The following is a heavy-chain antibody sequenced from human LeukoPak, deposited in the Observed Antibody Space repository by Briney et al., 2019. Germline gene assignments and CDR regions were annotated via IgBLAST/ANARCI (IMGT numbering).Heavy chain of an antibody. V-gene: IGHV1-46*01. D-gene: IGHD5-12*01. CDR1: GYTFTNYY. Sequence: GASVKVSCKASGYTFTNYYMNWVRQAPGQGLEWMGIINPSGGSTSYAQKFQSRVTVTRDTSTSTVYMELSSLRSEDTAMYYCAREGEIGYDLSDYWGQGTLVTVSS. CDR3: AREGEIGYDLSDY. J-gene: IGHJ4*02. CDR2: INPSGGST.